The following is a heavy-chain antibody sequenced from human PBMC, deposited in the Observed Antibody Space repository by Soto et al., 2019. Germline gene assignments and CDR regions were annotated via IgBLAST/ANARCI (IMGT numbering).Heavy chain of an antibody. V-gene: IGHV3-49*03. D-gene: IGHD1-20*01. Sequence: PGGSLRLSCTASVFPFGDYAMSWFRQAPGQGMGWVGFVRSKAYGGTTASAASVKGRFTISRDDSKTIAYLQMNSLKTEDTAVYYCTRGGITGEKPSDHWGQGTLVTVSS. CDR1: VFPFGDYA. CDR3: TRGGITGEKPSDH. J-gene: IGHJ4*02. CDR2: VRSKAYGGTT.